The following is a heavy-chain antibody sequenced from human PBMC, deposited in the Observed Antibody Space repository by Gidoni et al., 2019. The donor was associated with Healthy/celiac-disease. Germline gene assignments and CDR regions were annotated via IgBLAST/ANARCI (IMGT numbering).Heavy chain of an antibody. V-gene: IGHV3-7*03. CDR2: IKQDGSEK. Sequence: EVQLVESGGGLVQPGGSLSLSCAASGFTFSRYWMSWVRQAPGKGLEGVANIKQDGSEKDYVDSVKGRFTISRDNAKNSLYLKMNSLRAEDTAVYYCARRPVVGAFDIWGQGTMVTVSS. J-gene: IGHJ3*02. CDR3: ARRPVVGAFDI. CDR1: GFTFSRYW. D-gene: IGHD1-26*01.